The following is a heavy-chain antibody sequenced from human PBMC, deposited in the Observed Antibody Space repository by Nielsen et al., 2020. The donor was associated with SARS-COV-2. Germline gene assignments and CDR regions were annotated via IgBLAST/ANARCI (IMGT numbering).Heavy chain of an antibody. V-gene: IGHV4-34*01. CDR3: ARTPPGGSKTTWSFDL. J-gene: IGHJ2*01. Sequence: SETLSLTCAVSGGSFSGYYWSWIRQSPGKDLQWIGEVNHSGTTNYNPSLESRVTISADLSKNQFSLRLTSMAAADTAVYYCARTPPGGSKTTWSFDLWGRGTLVTVSS. CDR1: GGSFSGYY. D-gene: IGHD2-15*01. CDR2: VNHSGTT.